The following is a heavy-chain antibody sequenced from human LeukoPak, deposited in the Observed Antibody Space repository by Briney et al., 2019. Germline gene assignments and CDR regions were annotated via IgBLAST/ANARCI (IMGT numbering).Heavy chain of an antibody. V-gene: IGHV3-74*01. CDR1: GFTFGSYW. Sequence: PGGSLGLSCAASGFTFGSYWMHWVRQAPGKGPVWVSRINSDGSSTSYADSVKGRFTISRDNAKNTLYLQMNSLRVEDTAVYYCAGTNKLDYWGQGTLVTVSS. CDR2: INSDGSST. J-gene: IGHJ4*02. CDR3: AGTNKLDY.